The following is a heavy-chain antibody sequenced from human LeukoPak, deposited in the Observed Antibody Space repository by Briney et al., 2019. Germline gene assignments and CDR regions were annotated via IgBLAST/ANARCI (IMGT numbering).Heavy chain of an antibody. CDR3: ARAGRFIVVGAFDI. CDR1: GFTLSSSG. CDR2: IWYDGSNR. J-gene: IGHJ3*02. D-gene: IGHD2-15*01. Sequence: GGSLRLSCAAPGFTLSSSGMHWVRQAPGKGLEWVAIIWYDGSNRYYADSVKGRFTISRDNSKNTLYLQMNSLRVEDTAVYYCARAGRFIVVGAFDIWGQGTMVTVSS. V-gene: IGHV3-33*01.